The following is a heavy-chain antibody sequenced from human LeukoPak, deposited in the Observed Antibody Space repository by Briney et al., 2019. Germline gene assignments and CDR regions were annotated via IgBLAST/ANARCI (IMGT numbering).Heavy chain of an antibody. D-gene: IGHD6-13*01. CDR2: ISSSSSYI. V-gene: IGHV3-21*06. Sequence: GGSLRLSCAASGFTLSPYTMNWVRQAPGKGLEWVSSISSSSSYIYYADAVKGRFTISRDNANNSLYLRMNSLRAEDTAVYFCARYRSSPNFDYWGQGTLVTVSS. J-gene: IGHJ4*02. CDR3: ARYRSSPNFDY. CDR1: GFTLSPYT.